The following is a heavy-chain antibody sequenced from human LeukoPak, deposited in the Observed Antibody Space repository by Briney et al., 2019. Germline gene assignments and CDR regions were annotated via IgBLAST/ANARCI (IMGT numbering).Heavy chain of an antibody. CDR2: ISSSSSYI. J-gene: IGHJ4*02. V-gene: IGHV3-21*01. CDR3: ARDCGSGYYPPFDY. D-gene: IGHD3-22*01. CDR1: GFTFSSYS. Sequence: GGSLRLSCAASGFTFSSYSMNWVRQAPGKGLEWVSSISSSSSYIYYADSVKGRFTISRDNAKNSLYLQMNSLSAEDTAVYYCARDCGSGYYPPFDYWGQGTLVTVSS.